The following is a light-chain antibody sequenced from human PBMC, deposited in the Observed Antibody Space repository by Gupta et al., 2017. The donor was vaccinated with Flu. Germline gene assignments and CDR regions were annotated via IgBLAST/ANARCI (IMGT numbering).Light chain of an antibody. CDR1: QRISSY. Sequence: DIHMTQSPSSLSASVGDRVTITCRASQRISSYLNWYQQKPGKAPKLLIYAASSLQSGVPSRFSGSGSVTDFTISISSLQPEDFATYYCQQCYSTPWTFGQGTKVEIK. CDR3: QQCYSTPWT. V-gene: IGKV1-39*01. CDR2: AAS. J-gene: IGKJ1*01.